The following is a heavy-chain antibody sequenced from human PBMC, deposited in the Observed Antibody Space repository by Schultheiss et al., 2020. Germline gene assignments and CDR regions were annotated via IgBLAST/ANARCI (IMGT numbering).Heavy chain of an antibody. CDR1: GASISSSSYY. Sequence: SETLSLTCTLSGASISSSSYYWGWIRQPPGKGLECIGSISNSGSTYYKPSLKSRVTISVDTSKNEFSLKLSSVTAADTAVYYCARRTYCGGDCYDEYWGQGTLVNGYS. J-gene: IGHJ4*02. D-gene: IGHD2-21*02. CDR2: ISNSGST. CDR3: ARRTYCGGDCYDEY. V-gene: IGHV4-39*07.